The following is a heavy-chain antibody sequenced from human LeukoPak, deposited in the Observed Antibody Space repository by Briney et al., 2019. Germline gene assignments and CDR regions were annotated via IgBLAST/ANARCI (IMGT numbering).Heavy chain of an antibody. D-gene: IGHD2-21*02. Sequence: PGGSLRLSCAAFGFSFSNYAMNWVRQAPGKGLEWVSSIDGSSSHIYYADSVKGRFTISRDNTKSSLYLQMNSLRAEDMAVYYCARGYCGGDCYGDWGQGTLVTVSS. CDR1: GFSFSNYA. J-gene: IGHJ1*01. CDR3: ARGYCGGDCYGD. V-gene: IGHV3-21*01. CDR2: IDGSSSHI.